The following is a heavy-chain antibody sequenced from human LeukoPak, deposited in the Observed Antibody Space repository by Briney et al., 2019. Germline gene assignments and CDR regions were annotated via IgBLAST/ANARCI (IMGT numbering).Heavy chain of an antibody. J-gene: IGHJ4*02. CDR2: IYYSGST. CDR1: GGSISSSSYY. Sequence: SETLSLTCTVSGGSISSSSYYWGWIRQPPGKGLEWIGSIYYSGSTYYNPSLKSRVTISVDTSKNQFSLKLSSVTAADTAVYYCARANYYDSSGYYANWGQGTLVTVSS. D-gene: IGHD3-22*01. V-gene: IGHV4-39*07. CDR3: ARANYYDSSGYYAN.